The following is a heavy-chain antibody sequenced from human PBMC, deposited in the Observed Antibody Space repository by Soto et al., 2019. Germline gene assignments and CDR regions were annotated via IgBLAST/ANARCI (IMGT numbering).Heavy chain of an antibody. V-gene: IGHV3-23*01. Sequence: GGSLRLSCAASGFTFSSYAMSWVRQAPGKGLEWVSAINGSGGSTYYADSVKGRFTISRDNSKNTLYLQMNSLRAEDTAVYYCAKDSGSGWYGNYYFDYWGQGTLVTVSS. CDR1: GFTFSSYA. CDR3: AKDSGSGWYGNYYFDY. J-gene: IGHJ4*02. CDR2: INGSGGST. D-gene: IGHD6-19*01.